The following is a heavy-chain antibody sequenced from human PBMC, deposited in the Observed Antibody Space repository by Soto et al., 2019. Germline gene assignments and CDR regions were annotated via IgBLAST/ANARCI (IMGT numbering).Heavy chain of an antibody. CDR3: ALSVHSYGGRGIDC. CDR2: MNPNSGTT. CDR1: GYTLTSYD. D-gene: IGHD5-18*01. J-gene: IGHJ4*02. V-gene: IGHV1-8*01. Sequence: ASVMVSFKASGYTLTSYDINCGRQAIGQGLQWMGWMNPNSGTTGYAQKFQGRVTMTMNTSISTAYMELSSLRSGDTPVYYCALSVHSYGGRGIDCWGQGTLVSVSS.